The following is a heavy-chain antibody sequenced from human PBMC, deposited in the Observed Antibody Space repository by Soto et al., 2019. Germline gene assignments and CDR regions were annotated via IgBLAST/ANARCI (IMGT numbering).Heavy chain of an antibody. V-gene: IGHV3-21*02. Sequence: EVQLVESGGSLVNPGGSLRLSCSASGFPFSSYTMYWVRQAPGKGLEWVSSITTAATRNIFYADSVKGRFTISRDNANNILFLQMNNVRVEDTAVYYCVRDVPIFGATPRMDSGGQGTPVPV. CDR1: GFPFSSYT. D-gene: IGHD3-3*01. CDR2: ITTAATRNI. J-gene: IGHJ6*02. CDR3: VRDVPIFGATPRMDS.